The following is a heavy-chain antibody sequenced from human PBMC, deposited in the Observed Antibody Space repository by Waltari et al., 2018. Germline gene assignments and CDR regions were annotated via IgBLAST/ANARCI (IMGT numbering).Heavy chain of an antibody. CDR3: AKVWKNYRTDY. D-gene: IGHD1-7*01. CDR2: IYYSGNT. CDR1: SGAISSSGYY. J-gene: IGHJ4*02. Sequence: QLQLQESGPGLVKPSETLSLTCTVSSGAISSSGYYCGWIRQPRGKGLEWMGSIYYSGNTYYNPSLKNRVTISVDTSKNQFSLKVTSVTAADTAVYYCAKVWKNYRTDYWGQGTLVTVSS. V-gene: IGHV4-39*07.